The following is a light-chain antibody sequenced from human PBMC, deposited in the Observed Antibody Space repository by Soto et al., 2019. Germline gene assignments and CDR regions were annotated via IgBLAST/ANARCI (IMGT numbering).Light chain of an antibody. CDR2: GAS. J-gene: IGKJ2*01. Sequence: EIVLTQSPGTLSLSPGERATLSCRASQSVGRDYLAWYQQKPGQAPRLLIYGASSRATGIPDRFSGSGSGTDFTLTISRLEPEDFAVYYCQQYGDSPRYTFGQGTKLEIK. V-gene: IGKV3-20*01. CDR1: QSVGRDY. CDR3: QQYGDSPRYT.